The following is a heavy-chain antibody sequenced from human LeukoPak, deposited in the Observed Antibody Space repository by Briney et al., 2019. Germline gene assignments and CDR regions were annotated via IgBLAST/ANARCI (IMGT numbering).Heavy chain of an antibody. CDR2: ISSSSSYI. CDR1: GFTFSSYS. Sequence: GGSLRLSCAASGFTFSSYSMNWVRQAPGKGLEWVSSISSSSSYIYYADSVKGRFTISRDNAKNSLYLQMNSLRAEDTAAYYCARDGGDYGDYGSTMDVWGKGTTVTISS. V-gene: IGHV3-21*01. J-gene: IGHJ6*03. D-gene: IGHD4-17*01. CDR3: ARDGGDYGDYGSTMDV.